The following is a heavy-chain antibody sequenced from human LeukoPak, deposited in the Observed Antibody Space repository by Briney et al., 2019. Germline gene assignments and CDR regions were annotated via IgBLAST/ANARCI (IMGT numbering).Heavy chain of an antibody. D-gene: IGHD4-17*01. J-gene: IGHJ4*02. CDR2: INPKSDYT. CDR1: GYTFTDYY. CDR3: ARVKGLYGDYGEIDY. Sequence: ASVKVSCKASGYTFTDYYMHWVRQAPGQGLEGMGWINPKSDYTNYAHKFQGRVTMTRDTTISTAYMELSRLRSDDTAVYYCARVKGLYGDYGEIDYWGQGTLVTVPS. V-gene: IGHV1-2*02.